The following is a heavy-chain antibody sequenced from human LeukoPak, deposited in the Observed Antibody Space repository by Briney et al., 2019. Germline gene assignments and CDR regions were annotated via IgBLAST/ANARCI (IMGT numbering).Heavy chain of an antibody. J-gene: IGHJ3*02. Sequence: KPSETLSLTCTVSGGSISSGSYYWGWIRQPPGKGLEWIGSFYYRGSTYYNPSLKSRVTLSVDTSKNQFSLDLYSVTAADTAVYYCAKTTKASIGGPFDIWGQGTMVTVSS. CDR3: AKTTKASIGGPFDI. D-gene: IGHD1-7*01. V-gene: IGHV4-39*01. CDR2: FYYRGST. CDR1: GGSISSGSYY.